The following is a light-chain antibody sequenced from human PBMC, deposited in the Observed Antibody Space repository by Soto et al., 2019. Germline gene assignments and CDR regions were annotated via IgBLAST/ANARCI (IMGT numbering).Light chain of an antibody. CDR1: QGINNF. V-gene: IGKV1-16*02. J-gene: IGKJ4*01. CDR2: GAS. CDR3: QQYHSYPVT. Sequence: DIQMTQSPSSLSASVGDTVTITCRASQGINNFLAWFQQKPGKAPKSLIYGASSLQCGVPSKFRGSGSDTGLTLTISSLQPEDSATYFCQQYHSYPVTFGGGTMVEIK.